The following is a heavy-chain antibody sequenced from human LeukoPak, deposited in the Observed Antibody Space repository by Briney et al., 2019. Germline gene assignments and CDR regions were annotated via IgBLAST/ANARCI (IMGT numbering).Heavy chain of an antibody. CDR1: GFTFSNYA. Sequence: GGALRLSCAASGFTFSNYAMTELRRAPGMGLGVERVSTTSDSGGSTYYADSVKGRFTISRDNYKNTLFLQMNSLRPEDTAVYYCARDTAYSSDWAPCEFWGQGILVTVPS. D-gene: IGHD6-19*01. J-gene: IGHJ4*02. V-gene: IGHV3-23*01. CDR3: ARDTAYSSDWAPCEF. CDR2: TSDSGGST.